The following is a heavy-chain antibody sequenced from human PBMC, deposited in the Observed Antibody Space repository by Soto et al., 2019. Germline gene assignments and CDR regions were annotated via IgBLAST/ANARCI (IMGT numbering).Heavy chain of an antibody. Sequence: QVQLVQSGAEVKKPGSSVKVSCKASGGTFSSYAISWVRQAPGQGLEWMGGIIPIFGTANYAQKFQGRVTITADKSRSTAYMELSSLRAEETAVYYCARGRYYYDSSGYHSLGSFDDWGQGTLVTVSS. V-gene: IGHV1-69*06. J-gene: IGHJ4*02. D-gene: IGHD3-22*01. CDR2: IIPIFGTA. CDR1: GGTFSSYA. CDR3: ARGRYYYDSSGYHSLGSFDD.